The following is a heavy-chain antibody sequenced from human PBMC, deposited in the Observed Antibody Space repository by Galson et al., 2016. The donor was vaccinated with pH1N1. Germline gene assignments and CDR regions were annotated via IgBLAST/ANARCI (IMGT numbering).Heavy chain of an antibody. CDR2: IYTGGGT. CDR3: ARDRWGHSYGSAGMDV. Sequence: SLRLSCAASGFSVSHNYMSWVRQAPGKGLEWVSIIYTGGGTYYADSVKGRFTISRDNSKDTLYLQMNSLRAEDTAVYYCARDRWGHSYGSAGMDVWCQGTTVTVSS. J-gene: IGHJ6*02. V-gene: IGHV3-53*01. D-gene: IGHD5-18*01. CDR1: GFSVSHNY.